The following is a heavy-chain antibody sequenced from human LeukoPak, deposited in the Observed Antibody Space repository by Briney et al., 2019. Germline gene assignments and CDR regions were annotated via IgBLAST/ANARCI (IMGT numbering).Heavy chain of an antibody. Sequence: PGGSLRLSCAASGFTFSSYSMNWVRQAPGKGLEWVSCISSSSSYIYYADSVKCRFTISRDNAKNSLYLQMNSLRAEDTAVYYCARAHNWKYGSFDFWGQGTLVTVSS. CDR2: ISSSSSYI. CDR1: GFTFSSYS. V-gene: IGHV3-21*01. CDR3: ARAHNWKYGSFDF. D-gene: IGHD1-7*01. J-gene: IGHJ4*02.